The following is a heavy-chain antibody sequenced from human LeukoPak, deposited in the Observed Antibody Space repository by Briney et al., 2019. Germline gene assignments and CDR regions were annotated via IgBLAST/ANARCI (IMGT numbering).Heavy chain of an antibody. CDR1: GITLSNYG. CDR2: ISDSGGRA. J-gene: IGHJ4*02. V-gene: IGHV3-23*01. CDR3: AKRGVVIRVILVGFHKEAYYFDS. D-gene: IGHD3-10*01. Sequence: GGSLRLSCAVSGITLSNYGMSWVRQAPGKGLEWVAGISDSGGRANYADSVKGRFTISRENSKNTLYLQMNSLRVEDTAVYFCAKRGVVIRVILVGFHKEAYYFDSWGQGALVTVSS.